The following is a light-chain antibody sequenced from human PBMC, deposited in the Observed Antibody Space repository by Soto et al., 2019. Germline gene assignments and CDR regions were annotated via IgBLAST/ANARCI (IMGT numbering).Light chain of an antibody. Sequence: QSALTQPASVSGSPGQSITISCTGTSSDVCGYNYVSWYQQHPGKAPRLMIYDVSYRPSGVSNRFSGSKSGNTASLTISGFQAEDEADYYCTSYTCGSTPYVFGTGTKVTVL. CDR2: DVS. CDR1: SSDVCGYNY. V-gene: IGLV2-14*01. J-gene: IGLJ1*01. CDR3: TSYTCGSTPYV.